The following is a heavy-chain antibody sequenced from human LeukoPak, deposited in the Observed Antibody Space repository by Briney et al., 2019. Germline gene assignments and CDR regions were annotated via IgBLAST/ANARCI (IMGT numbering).Heavy chain of an antibody. V-gene: IGHV3-48*01. CDR1: GFTLSGYS. CDR2: ISSSGSTI. D-gene: IGHD5-12*01. CDR3: ARSRATYAFDI. J-gene: IGHJ3*02. Sequence: PGGSLRLSCTASGFTLSGYSMSWVRQAPGKGLEWVSYISSSGSTIYYADSVKGQFTISRDNAMNSLYLQMNSLRAEDTAVYYCARSRATYAFDIWGQGTMVTVSS.